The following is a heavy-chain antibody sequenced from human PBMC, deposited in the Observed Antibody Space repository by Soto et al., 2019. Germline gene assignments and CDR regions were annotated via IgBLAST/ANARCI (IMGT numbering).Heavy chain of an antibody. J-gene: IGHJ4*02. D-gene: IGHD1-26*01. V-gene: IGHV2-70*04. CDR1: GFSLSTHGMR. CDR3: ARMLLSPTGGLDY. CDR2: IDWDDDK. Sequence: SGPTLVNPTQTLTLTCTFSGFSLSTHGMRVTWIRQPPGKALEWLARIDWDDDKFYSTSLRTRLTVSKDTSKNQVVLTMTHMDPVDTATYYCARMLLSPTGGLDYWGQGAQVTVSS.